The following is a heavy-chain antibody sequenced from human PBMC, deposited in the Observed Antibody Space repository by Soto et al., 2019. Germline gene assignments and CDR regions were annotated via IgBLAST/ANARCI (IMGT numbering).Heavy chain of an antibody. CDR1: GFTFSSYG. J-gene: IGHJ4*02. Sequence: GGSLRLSCAASGFTFSSYGMHWVRQAPGKGLEWVAVIWYDGSNKYYADSVKGRFTISRDNSKNTLYLQMNSLRAEDTAVYYCARQRNYGDSNRYYFDYWGQGTLVTVSS. CDR3: ARQRNYGDSNRYYFDY. V-gene: IGHV3-33*01. D-gene: IGHD4-17*01. CDR2: IWYDGSNK.